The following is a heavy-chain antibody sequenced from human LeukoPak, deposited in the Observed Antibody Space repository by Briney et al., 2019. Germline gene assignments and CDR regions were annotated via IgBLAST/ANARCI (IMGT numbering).Heavy chain of an antibody. D-gene: IGHD6-6*01. CDR3: ARVGAGIAALYNWFDP. CDR2: IYYSGST. Sequence: SETLSLTCTVSGGSISSGDYYWSWIRQPPGKGLEWIGYIYYSGSTYYNPSLKSRVTISVDTSKNQFSLKLSSVTAADTAVYYCARVGAGIAALYNWFDPWGQGTLVTVSS. V-gene: IGHV4-30-4*08. CDR1: GGSISSGDYY. J-gene: IGHJ5*02.